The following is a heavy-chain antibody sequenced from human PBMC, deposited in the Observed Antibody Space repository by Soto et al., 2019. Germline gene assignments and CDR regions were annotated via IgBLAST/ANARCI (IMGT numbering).Heavy chain of an antibody. Sequence: QVHLVQSGAEVKKPEASVKVSCKGSGYAFTTYGITWVRQAPGQGLEWMGWISAHNGNTNYAQKLQGRVTVTRDTSTSTAYMDLRSLRSDDTAVYYCARGRYGDYWGQGALVTVSS. CDR3: ARGRYGDY. CDR1: GYAFTTYG. CDR2: ISAHNGNT. J-gene: IGHJ4*02. V-gene: IGHV1-18*01. D-gene: IGHD1-1*01.